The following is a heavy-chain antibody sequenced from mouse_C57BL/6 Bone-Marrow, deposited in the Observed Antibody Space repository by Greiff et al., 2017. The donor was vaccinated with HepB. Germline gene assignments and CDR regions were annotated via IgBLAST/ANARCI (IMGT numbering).Heavy chain of an antibody. V-gene: IGHV1-64*01. CDR3: GYYGNPYAMYY. D-gene: IGHD2-1*01. Sequence: QVQLQQPGAELVKPGASVKLSCKASGYAFTSYWMHWVKQRPGQGLEWIGMINPNSGSTNYNEKFKSKATLTVDKSSSTAYMQLSSLTSEDSAVYYCGYYGNPYAMYYWGQGTSVTVSS. CDR2: INPNSGST. CDR1: GYAFTSYW. J-gene: IGHJ4*01.